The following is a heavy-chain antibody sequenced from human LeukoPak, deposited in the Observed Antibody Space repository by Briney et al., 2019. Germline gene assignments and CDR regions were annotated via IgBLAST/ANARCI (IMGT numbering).Heavy chain of an antibody. V-gene: IGHV4-38-2*02. J-gene: IGHJ6*03. Sequence: PSETLSLTCTVSSYSINSGYYWGWIRQPPGKGLEWIGSIYHSGSTYYNPSLKSRVTISADTSKNQFSLKLSSVTAADTAVYYCARVNYDILTGPLYYYYYYMDVWGKGTTVTVSS. CDR2: IYHSGST. CDR1: SYSINSGYY. D-gene: IGHD3-9*01. CDR3: ARVNYDILTGPLYYYYYYMDV.